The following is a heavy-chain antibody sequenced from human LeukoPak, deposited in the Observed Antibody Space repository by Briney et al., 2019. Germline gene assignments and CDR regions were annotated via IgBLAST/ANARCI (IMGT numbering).Heavy chain of an antibody. Sequence: SGTLSLTCAVSGGSISSSNWWSWVRQPPGKGLEWIGEIYHSGSTNYNPSLKSRVTISVDKSKNQFYLKLSSVTAADTAVYYCASSDTAMVRGGMDVWGQGTTVTVSS. D-gene: IGHD5-18*01. CDR3: ASSDTAMVRGGMDV. J-gene: IGHJ6*02. CDR1: GGSISSSNW. CDR2: IYHSGST. V-gene: IGHV4-4*02.